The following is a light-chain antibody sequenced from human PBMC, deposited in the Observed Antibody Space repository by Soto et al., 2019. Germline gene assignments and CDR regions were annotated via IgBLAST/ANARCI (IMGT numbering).Light chain of an antibody. J-gene: IGKJ1*01. Sequence: DIQITQSPSSLSASVGDRVTLTCRTSQSISTYLNWYQQKPGKAPNLLIYAASSLQSGVPSRFSGSGSGTDCPLTISSLQPDDFATYYCQQSYTTPWTFGQGTKVEIK. CDR1: QSISTY. V-gene: IGKV1-39*01. CDR2: AAS. CDR3: QQSYTTPWT.